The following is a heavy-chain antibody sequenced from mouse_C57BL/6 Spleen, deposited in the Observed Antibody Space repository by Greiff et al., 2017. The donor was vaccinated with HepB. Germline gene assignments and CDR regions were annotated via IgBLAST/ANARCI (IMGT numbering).Heavy chain of an antibody. CDR3: ARSYYGSPWFAY. CDR2: ISYDGSN. V-gene: IGHV3-6*01. D-gene: IGHD1-1*01. Sequence: DVKLVESGPGLVKPSQSLSLTCSVTGYSITSGYYWNWIRQFPGNKLEWMGYISYDGSNNYNPSLKNRISITRDTSKNQFFLKLNSVTTEDTATYYCARSYYGSPWFAYWGQGTLVTVSA. J-gene: IGHJ3*01. CDR1: GYSITSGYY.